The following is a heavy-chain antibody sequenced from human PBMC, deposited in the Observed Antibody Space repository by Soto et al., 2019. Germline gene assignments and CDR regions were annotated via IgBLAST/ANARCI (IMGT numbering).Heavy chain of an antibody. Sequence: PSETLSLTCVFSGWSLSYYFLSLLRPPPGMALEWIGEINHLGSINYNPSLKSRVTMSVDTSKNQFSLTLNSVTAADTATYYCARGGISHWAYFYYMDVWDRGTTVTVSS. CDR2: INHLGSI. J-gene: IGHJ6*03. D-gene: IGHD2-21*01. CDR3: ARGGISHWAYFYYMDV. CDR1: GWSLSYYF. V-gene: IGHV4-34*01.